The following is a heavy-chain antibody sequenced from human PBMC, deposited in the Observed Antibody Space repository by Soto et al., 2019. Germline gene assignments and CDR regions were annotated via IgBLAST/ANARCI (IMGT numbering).Heavy chain of an antibody. Sequence: GESLKISCKGSGYSFTSYWISWVRQMPGKGLEWMGRIDPSDSYTNYSPSFQGHVTISADKSISTAYLQWSSLKASDTAMYYCATLLIKTHEEYYYYGLDVWGQGTTVTVSS. CDR2: IDPSDSYT. D-gene: IGHD2-8*01. CDR3: ATLLIKTHEEYYYYGLDV. J-gene: IGHJ6*02. V-gene: IGHV5-10-1*01. CDR1: GYSFTSYW.